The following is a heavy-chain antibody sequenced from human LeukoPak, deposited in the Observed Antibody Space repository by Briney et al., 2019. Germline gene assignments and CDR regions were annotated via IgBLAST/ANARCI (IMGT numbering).Heavy chain of an antibody. CDR1: GGTFSSYA. J-gene: IGHJ4*02. CDR3: ARHYYYDSSGYYPFDY. Sequence: GASVKVSCKASGGTFSSYAISWVRQAPGQGLEWMGGIIPIFGTANYAQKFQGRVTITTDESTSTAYMELGSLRSEDTAVYYCARHYYYDSSGYYPFDYWGQGTLVTVSS. D-gene: IGHD3-22*01. CDR2: IIPIFGTA. V-gene: IGHV1-69*05.